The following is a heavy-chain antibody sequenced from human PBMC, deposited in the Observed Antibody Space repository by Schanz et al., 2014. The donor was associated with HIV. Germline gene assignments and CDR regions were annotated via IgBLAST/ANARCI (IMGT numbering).Heavy chain of an antibody. CDR3: ARGLVGGGF. D-gene: IGHD1-26*01. V-gene: IGHV1-18*01. CDR1: GGTFSSYT. CDR2: ISVYNGNT. J-gene: IGHJ4*02. Sequence: QVQLVQSGAEMKQPGSSVKVSCKASGGTFSSYTVSWVRQAPGQGLEWVGWISVYNGNTNYSEKLQGRVTMTTDTSTSTAYMELRSLRSDDTAVYYCARGLVGGGFWGQGTLVTVSS.